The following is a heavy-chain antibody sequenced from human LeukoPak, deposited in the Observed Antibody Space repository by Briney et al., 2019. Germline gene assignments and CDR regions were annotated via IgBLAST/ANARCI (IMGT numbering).Heavy chain of an antibody. D-gene: IGHD6-13*01. CDR3: ARGISSWYGPYYFDY. CDR2: INHSGST. Sequence: SETLSLTCAVYGGSFSGYYWSWIRQPPGKGLEWIGEINHSGSTNYNPSLKSRVTISVDTSKNQFSLKLSSVTAADTAVYYCARGISSWYGPYYFDYWGQGTQVTVSS. CDR1: GGSFSGYY. J-gene: IGHJ4*02. V-gene: IGHV4-34*01.